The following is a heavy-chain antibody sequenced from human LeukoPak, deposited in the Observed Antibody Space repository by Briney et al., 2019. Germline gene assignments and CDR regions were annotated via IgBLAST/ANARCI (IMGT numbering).Heavy chain of an antibody. CDR3: ARGQWQRIDY. V-gene: IGHV4-59*01. D-gene: IGHD6-19*01. J-gene: IGHJ4*02. Sequence: PSETLSLTCTVSGGSISSYYWSWIRQPPGKGLEWIGYIYYSGSTNYNSSLKSRVTISVDTSKNQFSLKLSSVTAADTAVYYCARGQWQRIDYWGQGTLVTVSS. CDR2: IYYSGST. CDR1: GGSISSYY.